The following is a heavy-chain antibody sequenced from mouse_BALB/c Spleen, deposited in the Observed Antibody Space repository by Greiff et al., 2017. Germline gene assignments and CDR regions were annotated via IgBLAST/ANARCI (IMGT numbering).Heavy chain of an antibody. D-gene: IGHD1-1*01. CDR3: ARPDYYGSSYEGAWFAY. J-gene: IGHJ3*01. CDR2: IYPGNGDT. V-gene: IGHV1-12*01. Sequence: QVQLQQPGAELVKPGASVKMSCKASGYTFTSYNMHWVKQTPGQGLEWIGAIYPGNGDTSYNQKFKGKATLTADKSSSTAYMQLSSLTSEDSAVYYCARPDYYGSSYEGAWFAYWGQGTLVTVSA. CDR1: GYTFTSYN.